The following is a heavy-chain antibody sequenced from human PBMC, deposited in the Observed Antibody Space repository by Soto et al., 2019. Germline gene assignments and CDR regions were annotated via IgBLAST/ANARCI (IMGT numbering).Heavy chain of an antibody. CDR1: GGSISSGGYH. Sequence: SETLSLTCTVSGGSISSGGYHWSWIRQHPGKGLEWIGYIYYSGSTYYNPSLKSRVTISVDTSKNQFSLKLSSVTAADTAVYYCARGKNWFDPWGQGTLVTISS. CDR2: IYYSGST. CDR3: ARGKNWFDP. J-gene: IGHJ5*02. V-gene: IGHV4-31*03.